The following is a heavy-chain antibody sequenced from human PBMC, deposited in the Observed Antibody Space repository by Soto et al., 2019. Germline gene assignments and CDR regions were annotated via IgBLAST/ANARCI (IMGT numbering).Heavy chain of an antibody. D-gene: IGHD6-19*01. CDR1: GFTFSDYY. CDR2: ISSSSSYT. CDR3: ARSGSSGWDGMDV. V-gene: IGHV3-11*05. J-gene: IGHJ6*02. Sequence: QVQLVESGGGLVKPGGSLRLSCAASGFTFSDYYMSWIRQAPGKGLEWVSYISSSSSYTNYADSVKGRFTISRDNAKNPLYLQMNSLRAEDTAVYYCARSGSSGWDGMDVWGQGTTVTVSS.